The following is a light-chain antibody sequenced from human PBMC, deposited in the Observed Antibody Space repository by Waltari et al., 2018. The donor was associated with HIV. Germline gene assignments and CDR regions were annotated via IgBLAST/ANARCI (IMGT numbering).Light chain of an antibody. V-gene: IGLV1-51*01. J-gene: IGLJ2*01. CDR1: SPNIGSNS. Sequence: QSVLKQPPSVSAAPGQKVTISCSGSSPNIGSNSVFWYQQPPGTAPKLLIYDNTKRPSGIPDRFSGSKSGTLATLGITGLQTGDEADYYCGTWDSSLSAVLFGGGTKLTVL. CDR2: DNT. CDR3: GTWDSSLSAVL.